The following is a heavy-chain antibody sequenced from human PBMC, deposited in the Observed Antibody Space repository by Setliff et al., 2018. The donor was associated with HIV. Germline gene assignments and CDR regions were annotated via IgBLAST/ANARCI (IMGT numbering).Heavy chain of an antibody. CDR3: ARFARDPTD. V-gene: IGHV4-59*08. CDR2: IYYSGDS. J-gene: IGHJ4*02. Sequence: SETLSLTCTVSGASITSSYWTWIRQSPGRGLEYLGYIYYSGDSNYSPSLKSRLSMSLDASTSQFSLGLNSLTAADTAMYYCARFARDPTDWGRGILVTVS. CDR1: GASITSSY.